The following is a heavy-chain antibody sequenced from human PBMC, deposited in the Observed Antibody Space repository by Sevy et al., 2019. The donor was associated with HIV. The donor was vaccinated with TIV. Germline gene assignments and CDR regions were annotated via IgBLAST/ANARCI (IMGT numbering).Heavy chain of an antibody. D-gene: IGHD2-2*01. J-gene: IGHJ4*02. V-gene: IGHV5-51*01. Sequence: GGSLKISCKGSGYSFTSYWIGWVRQMPGKGLGWVGIIYPGDSDTRYRPAFEGQVTTSADKSISTAYLQWRSLKASDTAMYYCARRVVPAATKVGAFDYWGQGTLVTVSS. CDR2: IYPGDSDT. CDR1: GYSFTSYW. CDR3: ARRVVPAATKVGAFDY.